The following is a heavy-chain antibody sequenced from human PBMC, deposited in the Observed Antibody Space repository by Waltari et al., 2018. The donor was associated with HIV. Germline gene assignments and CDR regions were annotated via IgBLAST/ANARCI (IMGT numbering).Heavy chain of an antibody. V-gene: IGHV1-46*03. CDR3: ARSPSVGRTPWLLYHSSLDV. Sequence: QVQMVQSGAEVKKPEASVTVSCMASGYTFSKYYVLWVRQARGQGLEWLGVINPDGGSITVAETLQGRLTLTVDASTSTVYMDLSSLRSEDSAVYYCARSPSVGRTPWLLYHSSLDVWGQGTIVTVSS. CDR1: GYTFSKYY. D-gene: IGHD3-3*01. CDR2: INPDGGSI. J-gene: IGHJ3*01.